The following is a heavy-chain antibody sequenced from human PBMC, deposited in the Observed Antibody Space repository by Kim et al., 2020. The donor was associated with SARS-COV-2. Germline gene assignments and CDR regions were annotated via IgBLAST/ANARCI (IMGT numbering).Heavy chain of an antibody. CDR2: IIPIFGTA. V-gene: IGHV1-69*13. CDR3: ASFGGVTGTTANGPHYYYYYGMDV. CDR1: GGTFSSYA. D-gene: IGHD1-7*01. J-gene: IGHJ6*02. Sequence: SVKVSCKASGGTFSSYAISWVRQAPGQGLEWMGGIIPIFGTANYAQKFQGRVTITADESTSTAYMELSSLRSEDTAVYYCASFGGVTGTTANGPHYYYYYGMDVWGQGTTVTVSS.